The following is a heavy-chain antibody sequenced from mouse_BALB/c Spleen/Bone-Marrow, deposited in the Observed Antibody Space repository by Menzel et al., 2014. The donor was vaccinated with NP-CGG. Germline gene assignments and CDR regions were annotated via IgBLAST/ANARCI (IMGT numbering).Heavy chain of an antibody. V-gene: IGHV5-4*02. Sequence: EVQLVESGGGLVKPGGSLKLSCAASGFTFSDYYMYWVRQTPEKRLEWVATISDGGSYTYYPDSVKGRFTISRDNAKNNLYLQMSSLKSEDTAMYYCAREMAMDYWGQGTSVTFSS. CDR2: ISDGGSYT. CDR3: AREMAMDY. J-gene: IGHJ4*01. CDR1: GFTFSDYY.